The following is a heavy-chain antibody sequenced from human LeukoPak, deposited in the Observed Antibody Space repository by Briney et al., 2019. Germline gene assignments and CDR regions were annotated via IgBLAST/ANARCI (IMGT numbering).Heavy chain of an antibody. V-gene: IGHV1-8*01. CDR2: MNPNSGNT. CDR1: GYTFTSYD. D-gene: IGHD1-20*01. J-gene: IGHJ6*03. CDR3: ARGITGTTDYYYYYMDV. Sequence: GASVKVSCKASGYTFTSYDINWVRQATGQGLEWMGWMNPNSGNTGYAQKFQGRVIMTRNTSISTAYMELSSLRSEDTAVYYCARGITGTTDYYYYYMDVWGKGTTVTVSS.